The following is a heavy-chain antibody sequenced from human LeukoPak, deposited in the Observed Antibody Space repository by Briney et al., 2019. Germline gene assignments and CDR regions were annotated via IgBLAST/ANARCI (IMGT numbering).Heavy chain of an antibody. CDR2: VDPEDGET. CDR3: VTGTYDSGRGWFDP. V-gene: IGHV1-69-2*01. D-gene: IGHD3-10*01. J-gene: IGHJ5*02. CDR1: GYTFKEFY. Sequence: ASVKVSCKASGYTFKEFYIHWVQQAPGKGLEWMGRVDPEDGETRYAAKSQDRVTITADTSTDTAYMELSSLRFEDTAVYFCVTGTYDSGRGWFDPWGQGTLVTVSS.